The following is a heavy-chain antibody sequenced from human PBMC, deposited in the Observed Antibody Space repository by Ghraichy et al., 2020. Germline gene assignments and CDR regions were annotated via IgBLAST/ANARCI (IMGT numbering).Heavy chain of an antibody. CDR1: GYTFTSYD. CDR2: MNPNSGNT. CDR3: AREAHDFWSGYYPHGYYYYGMDV. Sequence: ASVKVSCKASGYTFTSYDINWVRQATGQGLEWMGWMNPNSGNTGYAQKFQGRVTMTRNTSISTAYMELSSLRSEDTAVYYCAREAHDFWSGYYPHGYYYYGMDVWGQGTTVTVSS. D-gene: IGHD3-3*01. V-gene: IGHV1-8*01. J-gene: IGHJ6*02.